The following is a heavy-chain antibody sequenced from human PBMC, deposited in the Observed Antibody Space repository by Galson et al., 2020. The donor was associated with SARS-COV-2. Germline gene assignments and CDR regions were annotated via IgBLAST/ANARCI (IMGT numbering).Heavy chain of an antibody. D-gene: IGHD3-22*01. CDR1: GGSISSSSYY. CDR2: IYYSGST. J-gene: IGHJ4*02. V-gene: IGHV4-39*01. CDR3: ARQNYYDSSGYYGFYYFDY. Sequence: ASETLSLTCTVSGGSISSSSYYWGWIRQPPGKGLEWIGSIYYSGSTYYNPSLKSRVTISVDTSKNQFSLKLSSVTAADTAVYYCARQNYYDSSGYYGFYYFDYWGQGTLVTVSS.